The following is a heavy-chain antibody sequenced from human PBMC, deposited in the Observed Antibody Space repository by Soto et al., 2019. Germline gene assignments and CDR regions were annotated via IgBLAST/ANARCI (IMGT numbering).Heavy chain of an antibody. J-gene: IGHJ4*02. Sequence: SETLSLTCSVSGGSISSNRHYWGWIRQPPGKGLEWIGSIFYSGVTYYNPSLESRVTISVDTSKNQFSLKLSSVTAADTAVYYCAKLGSGWYYGVYYFDYWGQGTVVTVSS. CDR2: IFYSGVT. D-gene: IGHD6-19*01. V-gene: IGHV4-39*01. CDR3: AKLGSGWYYGVYYFDY. CDR1: GGSISSNRHY.